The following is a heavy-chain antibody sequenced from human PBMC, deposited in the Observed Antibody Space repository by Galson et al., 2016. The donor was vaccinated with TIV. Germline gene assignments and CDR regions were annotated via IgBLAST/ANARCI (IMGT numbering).Heavy chain of an antibody. CDR3: ATERGVVITNPGAVEY. J-gene: IGHJ4*02. CDR1: GGTFRSYT. CDR2: IIPIYATT. V-gene: IGHV1-69*13. D-gene: IGHD2-21*01. Sequence: SVKVSCKASGGTFRSYTIIWVRQAPGQGLEWLGGIIPIYATTNYAQNFQGRVTITADASASTVYMELGSLRSEDTAIYYCATERGVVITNPGAVEYWGPGTLVTVSS.